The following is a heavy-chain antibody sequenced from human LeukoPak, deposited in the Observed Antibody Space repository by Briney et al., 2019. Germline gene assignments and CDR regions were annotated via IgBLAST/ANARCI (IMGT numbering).Heavy chain of an antibody. CDR2: IYYSGGT. D-gene: IGHD1-1*01. J-gene: IGHJ5*02. CDR3: ARHESTRTTYRLGFDP. V-gene: IGHV4-39*01. CDR1: GGSISSDTYF. Sequence: SETLSLTCTVSGGSISSDTYFWGWIRQPPGKGLEWIGSIYYSGGTYYNPSLKSRVTISVDTSKNQFSLKLSSVTAADTAVYYCARHESTRTTYRLGFDPWGRGTLVTVSS.